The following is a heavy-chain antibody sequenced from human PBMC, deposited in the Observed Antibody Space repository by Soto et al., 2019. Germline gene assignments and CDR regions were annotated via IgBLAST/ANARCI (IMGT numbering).Heavy chain of an antibody. CDR2: IYITGNT. Sequence: QLRLQESGPGLVKPSETLSLICSVTGASTSSDYWSWIRQPAGKGLEWIGRIYITGNTNYNPSLWGRVTMSIDTSRNPFSLKLTSVTAAGTAVYYWAKEVPYSNYGGTPNRLDPWGQGTLVTVS. V-gene: IGHV4-4*07. CDR3: AKEVPYSNYGGTPNRLDP. J-gene: IGHJ5*02. CDR1: GASTSSDY. D-gene: IGHD4-4*01.